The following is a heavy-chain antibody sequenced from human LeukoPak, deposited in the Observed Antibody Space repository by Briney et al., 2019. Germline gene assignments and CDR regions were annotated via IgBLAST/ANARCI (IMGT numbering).Heavy chain of an antibody. J-gene: IGHJ3*02. CDR2: ISYDGSNK. CDR1: GFTFGSYA. Sequence: PGGSLRLSCAASGFTFGSYAMHWVRQAPGKGLEWVAVISYDGSNKYYADSVKGRFTISRDNSKNTLYLQMNSLRAEDTAVYYCAIGKDAFDIWGQGTMVTVSS. CDR3: AIGKDAFDI. V-gene: IGHV3-30-3*01.